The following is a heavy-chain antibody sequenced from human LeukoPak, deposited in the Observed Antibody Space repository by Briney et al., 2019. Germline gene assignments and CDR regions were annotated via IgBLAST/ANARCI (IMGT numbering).Heavy chain of an antibody. J-gene: IGHJ4*02. CDR1: GGSISSYY. D-gene: IGHD4-17*01. CDR3: ARLHDYGYYVGDF. CDR2: IYTSGST. V-gene: IGHV4-4*07. Sequence: PSETLSLTCTVSGGSISSYYWSWIRQPAGKGLEWIGCIYTSGSTNYNPSLKSRVTISVDKSKNQFSLKLSSVTAADTAVYYCARLHDYGYYVGDFWGQGTLVTVSS.